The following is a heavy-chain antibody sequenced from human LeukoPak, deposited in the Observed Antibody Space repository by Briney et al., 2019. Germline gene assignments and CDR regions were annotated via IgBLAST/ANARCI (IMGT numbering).Heavy chain of an antibody. Sequence: PGGSLRLSCAASGFTVSSNYMSWVRQAPGKGLEWVSVIYSGGSTYYADSVKGRFTISRDNSKNTLYIQMTSLRAEDTAVYYCARLLGGDYFDYWGEGTLVTVSS. V-gene: IGHV3-53*01. D-gene: IGHD3-3*01. J-gene: IGHJ4*02. CDR1: GFTVSSNY. CDR3: ARLLGGDYFDY. CDR2: IYSGGST.